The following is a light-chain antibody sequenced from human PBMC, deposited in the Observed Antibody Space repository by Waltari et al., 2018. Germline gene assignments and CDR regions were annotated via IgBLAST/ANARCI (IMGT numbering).Light chain of an antibody. Sequence: QSALTQPPSVSGSPGQSVTISCTGTSSDVGGYNRVSWYQQPPGTAPKLMIYEVSNRPSGVPDRFSGSKSGNTASLTISGLQAEDEADYYCNSYKTGSSYVVGTGTKVTVL. CDR3: NSYKTGSSYV. V-gene: IGLV2-18*02. CDR2: EVS. CDR1: SSDVGGYNR. J-gene: IGLJ1*01.